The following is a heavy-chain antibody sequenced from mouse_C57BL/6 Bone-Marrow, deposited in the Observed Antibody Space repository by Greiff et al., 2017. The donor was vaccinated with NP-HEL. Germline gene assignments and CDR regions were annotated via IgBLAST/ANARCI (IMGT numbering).Heavy chain of an antibody. J-gene: IGHJ3*01. CDR2: IYPGSGNT. Sequence: QVQLQQSGAELVRPGASVKLSCKASGYTFTDYYINWVKQRPGQGLEWIARIYPGSGNTYYNEKFKGKATLTAEKSSSTAYMQLSSLTSEDSAVYFCARDYYAFAYWGQATLVTVSA. CDR1: GYTFTDYY. V-gene: IGHV1-76*01. D-gene: IGHD1-1*01. CDR3: ARDYYAFAY.